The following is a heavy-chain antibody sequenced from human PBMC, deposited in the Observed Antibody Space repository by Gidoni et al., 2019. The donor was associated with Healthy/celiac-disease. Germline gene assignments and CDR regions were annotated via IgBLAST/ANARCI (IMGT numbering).Heavy chain of an antibody. J-gene: IGHJ4*02. CDR1: GYTFTGYY. CDR2: INPNSGGT. D-gene: IGHD4-17*01. Sequence: EVKKPGASVKVSCKASGYTFTGYYMHWVRQAPGQGLEWMGRINPNSGGTNYAQKFQGRVTMTRDTSISTAYMELSRLRSDDTAVYYCARNTVTTPPHFDYWGQGTLVTVSS. CDR3: ARNTVTTPPHFDY. V-gene: IGHV1-2*06.